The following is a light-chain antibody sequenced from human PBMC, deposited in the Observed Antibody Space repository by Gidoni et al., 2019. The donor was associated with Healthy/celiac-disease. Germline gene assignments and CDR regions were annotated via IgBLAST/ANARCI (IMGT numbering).Light chain of an antibody. V-gene: IGKV1-13*02. Sequence: AIQLTQSPSSLSASVGDRVTITCRASQGISSALAWYQQKPGKAPKLLIYDASSLESGVPSRFSGSGSGTDFTLTISSLQPEDFATYYCQQFNSYPQTFGQXTRLEIK. CDR3: QQFNSYPQT. CDR1: QGISSA. CDR2: DAS. J-gene: IGKJ5*01.